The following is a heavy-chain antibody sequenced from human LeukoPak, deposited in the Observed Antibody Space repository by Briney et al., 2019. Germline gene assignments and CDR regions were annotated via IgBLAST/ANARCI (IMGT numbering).Heavy chain of an antibody. J-gene: IGHJ3*02. CDR3: AKDRNYYGSGSYNAYDI. Sequence: TGGSLRLSCAASGFTFSSYAISWVRQAPGKGLEWVSVISGSGASTYYADSVRGRFTISRDNSKNTLYLQMNSLRAEDTAAYYCAKDRNYYGSGSYNAYDIWXXXTXVXVSS. CDR2: ISGSGAST. V-gene: IGHV3-23*01. D-gene: IGHD3-10*01. CDR1: GFTFSSYA.